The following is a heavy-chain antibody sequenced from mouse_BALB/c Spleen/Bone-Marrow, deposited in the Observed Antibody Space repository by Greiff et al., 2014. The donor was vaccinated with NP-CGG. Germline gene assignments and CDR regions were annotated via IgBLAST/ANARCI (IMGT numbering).Heavy chain of an antibody. CDR3: GRWAN. CDR2: INPCNGVT. J-gene: IGHJ2*01. Sequence: VQLQQPGPELVKPGASVKISCKASGYSFTDYFMNWVKQSHGKSLEWIGRINPCNGVTFYNQNFKGKATLTVDKSSSTAHMELLSLTSEDSAVYYCGRWANWGQGTTLTVSS. CDR1: GYSFTDYF. V-gene: IGHV1-37*01.